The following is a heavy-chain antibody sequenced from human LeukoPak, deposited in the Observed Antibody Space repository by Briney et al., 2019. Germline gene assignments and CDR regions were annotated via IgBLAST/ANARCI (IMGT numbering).Heavy chain of an antibody. V-gene: IGHV5-51*01. D-gene: IGHD6-13*01. CDR3: ARRRGRAAAGFNWFDP. CDR2: IYPGDSDT. Sequence: GESLKISCKGSGYSFTSYWIGWVRQMPGKGLEWMGIIYPGDSDTRYSPSFQGQVTISADKSISTAYLQWSSLKASDTAMYYCARRRGRAAAGFNWFDPWGQGILVTVSS. CDR1: GYSFTSYW. J-gene: IGHJ5*02.